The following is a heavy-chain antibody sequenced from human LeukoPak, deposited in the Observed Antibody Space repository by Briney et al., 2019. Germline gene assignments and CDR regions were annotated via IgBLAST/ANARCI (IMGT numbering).Heavy chain of an antibody. J-gene: IGHJ4*02. D-gene: IGHD4-17*01. CDR2: ISDDGRNK. CDR1: GFSFISYG. CDR3: AKRPSDYGDYVTYFDY. Sequence: GGSLRLSCAASGFSFISYGMHWVRQAPAKGLERVGVISDDGRNKKYADSVKGRFTISRDNSKDTLYLQMNSLRDEDTAVYYCAKRPSDYGDYVTYFDYWGQGTLVTVSS. V-gene: IGHV3-30*18.